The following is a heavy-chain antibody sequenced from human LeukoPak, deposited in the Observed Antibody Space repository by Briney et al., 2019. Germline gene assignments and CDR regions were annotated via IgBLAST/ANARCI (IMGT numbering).Heavy chain of an antibody. Sequence: VASVKVSCKASGYTFTSYDINWVRQATGQGLEWMGWMNPNSGNTGYAQKFQGRVTMTRNTSISTAYMELSSLRSEDTAVYYCARALDMRPMVRGVIAPNRWFDPWGQGTLVTVSS. V-gene: IGHV1-8*01. D-gene: IGHD3-10*01. J-gene: IGHJ5*02. CDR2: MNPNSGNT. CDR3: ARALDMRPMVRGVIAPNRWFDP. CDR1: GYTFTSYD.